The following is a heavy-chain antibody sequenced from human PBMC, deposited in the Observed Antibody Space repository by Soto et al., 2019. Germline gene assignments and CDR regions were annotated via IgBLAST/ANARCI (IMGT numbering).Heavy chain of an antibody. Sequence: SETLSLTCSVSGDSITSSNYYWGWVRQPPGKGPEWIGSLYYSGSTNHNPSLKSRITISVDTSKNQFSLRLISVTAADTAIYFCAREGNLGRWIQPLDFWGQGTLVTVSS. D-gene: IGHD5-18*01. J-gene: IGHJ4*02. V-gene: IGHV4-39*07. CDR3: AREGNLGRWIQPLDF. CDR1: GDSITSSNYY. CDR2: LYYSGST.